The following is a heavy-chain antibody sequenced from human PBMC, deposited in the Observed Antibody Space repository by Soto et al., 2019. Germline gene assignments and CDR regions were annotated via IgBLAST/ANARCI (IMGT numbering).Heavy chain of an antibody. Sequence: QVQLVESGGGVVQPGRSLRLCCAASGFTFSSYGMHWVRQAPGKGLEWVAVISYDGSNKYYADSVKGRFTISRDNSKNTLYLQMNSLRAEDTAVYYCAKDRRAAFDYWGQGTLVTVSS. CDR3: AKDRRAAFDY. CDR2: ISYDGSNK. V-gene: IGHV3-30*18. J-gene: IGHJ4*02. CDR1: GFTFSSYG. D-gene: IGHD6-25*01.